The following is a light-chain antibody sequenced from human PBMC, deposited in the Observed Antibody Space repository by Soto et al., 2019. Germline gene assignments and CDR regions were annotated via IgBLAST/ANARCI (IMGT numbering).Light chain of an antibody. CDR1: SSDVGAYDF. V-gene: IGLV2-14*03. CDR2: EVS. CDR3: SSYTSSSTRV. J-gene: IGLJ1*01. Sequence: QSALTPPASVSGSPGQSITISCTGTSSDVGAYDFVSWYQQHPDKAPKPMIYEVSNRPSGVSNRFSGSKSVNTATLTISGLQAEDEADYYCSSYTSSSTRVFGTGTKV.